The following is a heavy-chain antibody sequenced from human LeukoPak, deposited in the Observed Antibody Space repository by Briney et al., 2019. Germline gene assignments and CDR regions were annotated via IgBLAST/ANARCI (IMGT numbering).Heavy chain of an antibody. V-gene: IGHV1-2*02. CDR3: ARTVTTIDWFDP. Sequence: ASVKVSRKASGYTFTGYYMHWVRQAPGQGLEWMGWINPNSGGTNYAQKFQGRVTMTRDTSISTAYMELSRLRSDDTAVYYCARTVTTIDWFDPWGQGTLVTVSS. CDR1: GYTFTGYY. D-gene: IGHD4-11*01. J-gene: IGHJ5*02. CDR2: INPNSGGT.